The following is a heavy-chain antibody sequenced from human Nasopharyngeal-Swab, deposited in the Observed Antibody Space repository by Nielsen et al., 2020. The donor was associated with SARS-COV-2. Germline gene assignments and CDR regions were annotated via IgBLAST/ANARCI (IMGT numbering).Heavy chain of an antibody. D-gene: IGHD2-2*01. Sequence: ASVKVSCQASGYTFNNYYIHWVRQAPGQGLVWMGMINPGSGGTTYAQKFQGRVTMTRDTSTSTVFMDLSNLRSEDTAVYYCARRGRCSGSSCDMDVWGQGTTVTVSS. CDR2: INPGSGGT. V-gene: IGHV1-46*02. J-gene: IGHJ6*02. CDR1: GYTFNNYY. CDR3: ARRGRCSGSSCDMDV.